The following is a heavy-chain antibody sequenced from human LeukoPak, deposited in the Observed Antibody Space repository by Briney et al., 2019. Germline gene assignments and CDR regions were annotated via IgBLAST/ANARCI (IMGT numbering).Heavy chain of an antibody. CDR1: GFTVSSNY. D-gene: IGHD6-19*01. CDR3: ARDLGGSLNYYYYGMDV. Sequence: PGGSLRLSCAASGFTVSSNYMSWVHQAPGKGLEWVSVIYSGGSTYYADSVKGRFTISRDNSKNTLYLQMNSLRAEDTAVYYCARDLGGSLNYYYYGMDVWGQGTTVTVSS. J-gene: IGHJ6*02. V-gene: IGHV3-66*01. CDR2: IYSGGST.